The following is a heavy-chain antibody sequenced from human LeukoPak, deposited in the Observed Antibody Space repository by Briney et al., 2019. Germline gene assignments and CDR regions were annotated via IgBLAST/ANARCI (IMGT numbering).Heavy chain of an antibody. J-gene: IGHJ4*02. Sequence: GGSLRLSCAASGFTFSSYWMHWVRQAPGKGLVWVSRINSDGSTTTYADSVKGRFTISRDNAKNTLYLQMSSLRAEDTAVYFCASRGATSGLGYWGQGTLVTVSS. CDR1: GFTFSSYW. CDR2: INSDGSTT. CDR3: ASRGATSGLGY. V-gene: IGHV3-74*01.